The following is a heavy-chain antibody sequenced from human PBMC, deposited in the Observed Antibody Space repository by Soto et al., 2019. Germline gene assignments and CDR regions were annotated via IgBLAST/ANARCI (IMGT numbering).Heavy chain of an antibody. CDR3: ARVHPMVRGVFDY. Sequence: LSLTCTVSSGSISSGDYYWSWIRQPPGKGLEWIGYIYYSGSTYYNPSLKSRVTISVDTSKNQFSLKLSSVTAADTAVYYCARVHPMVRGVFDYWGQGTLVTVSS. V-gene: IGHV4-30-4*01. D-gene: IGHD3-10*01. CDR1: SGSISSGDYY. CDR2: IYYSGST. J-gene: IGHJ4*02.